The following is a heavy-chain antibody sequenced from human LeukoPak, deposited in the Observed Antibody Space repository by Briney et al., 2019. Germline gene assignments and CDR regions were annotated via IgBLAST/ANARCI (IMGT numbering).Heavy chain of an antibody. CDR3: ASVRHGAY. CDR1: GFTFSGSA. J-gene: IGHJ4*02. D-gene: IGHD1-26*01. CDR2: ISSSSSYI. V-gene: IGHV3-21*01. Sequence: GGSLRLSCAASGFTFSGSAMHWVRQASGKGLEWVSSISSSSSYIYYADSVKGRFTISRDNAKNSLYLQMNSLRAEDTAVYYCASVRHGAYWGQGTLVTVSS.